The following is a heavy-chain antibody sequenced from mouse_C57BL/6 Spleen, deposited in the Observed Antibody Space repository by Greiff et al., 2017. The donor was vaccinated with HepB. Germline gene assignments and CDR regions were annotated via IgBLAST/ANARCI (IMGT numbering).Heavy chain of an antibody. J-gene: IGHJ2*01. CDR3: ARSRDGYFDY. CDR1: GYTFTSYW. CDR2: IDPSDSYT. D-gene: IGHD3-3*01. V-gene: IGHV1-50*01. Sequence: LQESGAELVKPGASVKLSCKASGYTFTSYWMQWVKQRPGQGLEWIGEIDPSDSYTNYNQKFKGKATLTVDTSSSTAYMQLSSLTSEDSAVYYCARSRDGYFDYWGQGTTLTVSS.